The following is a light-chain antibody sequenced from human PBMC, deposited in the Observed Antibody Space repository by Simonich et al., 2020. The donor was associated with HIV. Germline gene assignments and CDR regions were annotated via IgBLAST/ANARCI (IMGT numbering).Light chain of an antibody. V-gene: IGKV3-15*01. CDR2: AAS. Sequence: EIVLTQSPATLSVSPGERATLSCRASQTVSSNLAWYQQKPGQAPRLLVYAASTRATGVPARFSGSGFGTDFTLTISSMQSEDFAVYYCQQYYSTPPYTFGQGTKLEIK. CDR1: QTVSSN. CDR3: QQYYSTPPYT. J-gene: IGKJ2*01.